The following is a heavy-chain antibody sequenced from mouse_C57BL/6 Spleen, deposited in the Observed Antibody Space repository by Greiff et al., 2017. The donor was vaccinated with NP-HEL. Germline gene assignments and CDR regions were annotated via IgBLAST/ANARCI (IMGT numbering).Heavy chain of an antibody. D-gene: IGHD2-3*01. V-gene: IGHV1-64*01. CDR1: GYTFTSYW. CDR3: ARRLDGYPYYFDY. J-gene: IGHJ2*01. CDR2: IHPNSGST. Sequence: QVQLKQPGAELVKPGASVKLSCKASGYTFTSYWMHWVKQRPGQGLEWIGMIHPNSGSTNYNEKFKSKATLTVDKSSSTAYMQLSSLTSEDSAVYYCARRLDGYPYYFDYWGQGTTLTVSS.